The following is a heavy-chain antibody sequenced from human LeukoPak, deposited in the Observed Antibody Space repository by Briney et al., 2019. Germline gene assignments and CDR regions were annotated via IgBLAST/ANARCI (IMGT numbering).Heavy chain of an antibody. D-gene: IGHD3-10*01. V-gene: IGHV3-74*01. CDR3: ARVPLWVGELVAFDS. CDR1: GFTFSSYW. Sequence: GGSLRLSCAASGFTFSSYWMYWVRQAPGKGLVWVSRINNDGSYTTYADSVKGRFTISRDNARNTLYMQMNSLRAEDTTVYYCARVPLWVGELVAFDSCSQGTIVTVPS. J-gene: IGHJ3*02. CDR2: INNDGSYT.